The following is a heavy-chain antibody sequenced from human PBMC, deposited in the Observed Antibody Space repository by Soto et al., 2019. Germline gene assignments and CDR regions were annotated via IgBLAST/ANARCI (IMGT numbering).Heavy chain of an antibody. D-gene: IGHD3-16*01. CDR1: GGSISSYY. CDR3: ARRWGTTFDY. Sequence: QVQLQESGPGLMKPSETLSLTCTVSGGSISSYYWSWIRQPPGKGLEWIGYIYYSGSTNYNPSLKSRVTISVDTSKNQFSLKLSSVTAADTAVYYCARRWGTTFDYWGQGTPVTVSS. J-gene: IGHJ4*02. V-gene: IGHV4-59*08. CDR2: IYYSGST.